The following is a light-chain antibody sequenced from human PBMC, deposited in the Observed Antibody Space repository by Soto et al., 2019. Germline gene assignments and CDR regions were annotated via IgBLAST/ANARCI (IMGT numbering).Light chain of an antibody. CDR2: EVS. V-gene: IGLV2-23*02. Sequence: QSALTQPASVSGSPGQSITISCTGTSSDVGSYNLVSWYQQHPGKAPKLMIYEVSKRPSGVSHRFSGSKSGNTASLTISGLQAEDEADYCCCSYAGSSTLYVFGTGTKVTVL. CDR3: CSYAGSSTLYV. CDR1: SSDVGSYNL. J-gene: IGLJ1*01.